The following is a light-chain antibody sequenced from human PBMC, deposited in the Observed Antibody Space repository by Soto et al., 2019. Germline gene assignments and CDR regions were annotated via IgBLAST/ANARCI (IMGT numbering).Light chain of an antibody. CDR3: HQYNNWPWT. J-gene: IGKJ1*01. V-gene: IGKV3-20*01. Sequence: EIVLTQSPGTLSLSPGERGALSCRASQSVSSNYVAWYQQKPGQAPRLLISGASNRATGTPDRFRGSGSGTDFTLTISRLEPEDFAVYYCHQYNNWPWTFGQGTKVDIK. CDR2: GAS. CDR1: QSVSSNY.